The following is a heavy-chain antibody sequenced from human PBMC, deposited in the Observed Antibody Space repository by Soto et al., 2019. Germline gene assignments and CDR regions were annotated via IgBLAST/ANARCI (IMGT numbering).Heavy chain of an antibody. J-gene: IGHJ5*02. Sequence: SETLSLTCAVYGVSVNGYYWNWILQPPGKGLEWIGEINHTGGTHYNPSLKSRVTMSVDTSKNQFSLRLSSVTAADTAIYYFSTRITASGLLSSPVAPWFQGPFVT. CDR1: GVSVNGYY. D-gene: IGHD1-20*01. CDR3: STRITASGLLSSPVAP. CDR2: INHTGGT. V-gene: IGHV4-34*01.